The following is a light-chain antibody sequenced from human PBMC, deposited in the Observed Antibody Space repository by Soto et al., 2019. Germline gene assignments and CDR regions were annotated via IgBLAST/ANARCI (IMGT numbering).Light chain of an antibody. Sequence: QSVLTQPHSASETPGQRVTNSCSGNSSNIGTSSVHWFQQLPGTAPKLLISTTNQRPSGVPERFSGSKSGTSASLAISGLQSEDEADYYCAAWDDSLNGHVFGTGTKVTVL. V-gene: IGLV1-44*01. CDR1: SSNIGTSS. CDR3: AAWDDSLNGHV. J-gene: IGLJ1*01. CDR2: TTN.